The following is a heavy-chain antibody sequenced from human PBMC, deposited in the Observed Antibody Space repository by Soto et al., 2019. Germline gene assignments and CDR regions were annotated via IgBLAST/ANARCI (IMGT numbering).Heavy chain of an antibody. J-gene: IGHJ6*02. D-gene: IGHD6-6*01. CDR3: TPDRRLVLLHYYYGMDV. CDR2: IKSKTDGGTT. V-gene: IGHV3-15*01. CDR1: GFTFSNAW. Sequence: EVQLVESGGGLVKPGGSLRLSCAASGFTFSNAWMSWVRQAPGKGLEWVGRIKSKTDGGTTDYAAPVKGRFTISRDDSKNTLYLQMNSLKTEDTAMYYCTPDRRLVLLHYYYGMDVWGQGTTVTVSS.